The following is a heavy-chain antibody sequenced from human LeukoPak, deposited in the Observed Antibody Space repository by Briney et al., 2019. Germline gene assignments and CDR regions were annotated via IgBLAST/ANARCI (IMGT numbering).Heavy chain of an antibody. CDR1: GFTFSNYK. D-gene: IGHD3/OR15-3a*01. J-gene: IGHJ4*02. Sequence: GGSLRLSCAASGFTFSNYKMNWVRQAPGKGLEWVSVIYSGGSTYYADSVKGRFTISRDNSENTLYLQMNSLRAEDTAVYYCARGGLGYYFDYWGQGTLVTVSS. V-gene: IGHV3-53*01. CDR2: IYSGGST. CDR3: ARGGLGYYFDY.